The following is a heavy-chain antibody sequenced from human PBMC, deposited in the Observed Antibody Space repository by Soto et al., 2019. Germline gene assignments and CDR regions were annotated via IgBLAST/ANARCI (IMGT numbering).Heavy chain of an antibody. CDR3: SRVGDPTVTSFYYGMDV. Sequence: QVQLVQSGAEVKKPGASVKISCKASGYTFTNYYMHWVRQAPGQGLEWMGIIHPSGDATAYAQKFQGRITSTRDTSTSTLYLELSSLSSGDTAIYYCSRVGDPTVTSFYYGMDVWGQGTTVTVSS. D-gene: IGHD1-1*01. V-gene: IGHV1-46*01. J-gene: IGHJ6*02. CDR1: GYTFTNYY. CDR2: IHPSGDAT.